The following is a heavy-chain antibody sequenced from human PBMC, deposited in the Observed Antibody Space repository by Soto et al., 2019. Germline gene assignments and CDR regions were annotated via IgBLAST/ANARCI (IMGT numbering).Heavy chain of an antibody. CDR1: GYTLSEIY. Sequence: ASVKVSCKVSGYTLSEIYMHWVPQAPGRGLDWMGGFDPEDGETIYEQKFQGRVTMTEDTSTDTAYMELSSLRSEDTAVYYCATGNPDYGDYNYYYYGMDVWGQGTTVTVSS. V-gene: IGHV1-24*01. CDR3: ATGNPDYGDYNYYYYGMDV. J-gene: IGHJ6*02. D-gene: IGHD4-17*01. CDR2: FDPEDGET.